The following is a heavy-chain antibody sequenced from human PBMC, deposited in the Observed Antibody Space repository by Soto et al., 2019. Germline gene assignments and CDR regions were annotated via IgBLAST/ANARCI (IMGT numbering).Heavy chain of an antibody. CDR3: AKDIGSSSWYWSATLDY. D-gene: IGHD6-13*01. J-gene: IGHJ4*02. CDR2: VSYDGSNK. Sequence: QVQLVESGGGVVQPGRSLRLSCAASGFTFSSYGMHWVRQAPGKGLEWVAVVSYDGSNKHYADYVKGRFTISRDNSKSTLYLKMNSLRAEDTAVYYCAKDIGSSSWYWSATLDYWGQGTLVNVSS. CDR1: GFTFSSYG. V-gene: IGHV3-30*18.